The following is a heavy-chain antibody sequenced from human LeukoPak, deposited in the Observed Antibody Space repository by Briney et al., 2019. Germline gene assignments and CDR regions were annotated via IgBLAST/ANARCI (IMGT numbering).Heavy chain of an antibody. D-gene: IGHD3-10*01. Sequence: GGSLRLSCAASGFTFSSYGMHWVRQAPGKGLEWVAVISYDGSNKYYADSVKGRFTISRDNAKNSLYLQMNSLRAEDTAVYYCARRSRRSRGPREWYFDLWGRGTLVTVSS. CDR3: ARRSRRSRGPREWYFDL. J-gene: IGHJ2*01. CDR2: ISYDGSNK. V-gene: IGHV3-30*03. CDR1: GFTFSSYG.